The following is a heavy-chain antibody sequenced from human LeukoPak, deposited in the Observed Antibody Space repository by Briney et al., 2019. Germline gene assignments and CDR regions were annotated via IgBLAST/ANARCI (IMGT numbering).Heavy chain of an antibody. CDR2: ISWNSGSI. J-gene: IGHJ4*02. CDR1: GFTFDDYA. D-gene: IGHD4-17*01. CDR3: ATATVTTYWAFDY. V-gene: IGHV3-9*03. Sequence: PGGSLRLSCAASGFTFDDYAMHWVRQAPGKGLEWVSGISWNSGSIGYAASVKGRFTISRDNAKNSLYLQMNSLRAEDMALYYCATATVTTYWAFDYWGQGTLVTVSS.